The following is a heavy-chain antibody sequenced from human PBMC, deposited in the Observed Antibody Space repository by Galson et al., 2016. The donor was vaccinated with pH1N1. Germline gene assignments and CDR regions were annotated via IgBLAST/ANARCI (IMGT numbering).Heavy chain of an antibody. CDR2: IYPGDSET. J-gene: IGHJ4*02. CDR1: GYTFTTYW. V-gene: IGHV5-51*03. D-gene: IGHD2/OR15-2a*01. CDR3: ARRSTELGLDY. Sequence: QSGAEVKKPGESLKISCQASGYTFTTYWIGWVRPMPGKGLEWMGIIYPGDSETKYSPSFEGQVTFSVDKSKNTAYLHWSSLKASDTAIYYCARRSTELGLDYWGQGVLVTVSS.